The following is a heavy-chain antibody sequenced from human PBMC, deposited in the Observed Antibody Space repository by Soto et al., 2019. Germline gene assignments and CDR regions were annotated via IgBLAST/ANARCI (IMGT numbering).Heavy chain of an antibody. Sequence: PSETLSLTCTVSGGSISSGDYYWSWIRQPPGKGLEWIGYIYHSESTYYNPSLQSRVSISVDTSKNQFSLKLSSVTAADTAVYYCARDRITILPNSYNFYGLDVWGQGTTVTVSS. D-gene: IGHD3-3*01. CDR1: GGSISSGDYY. J-gene: IGHJ6*02. CDR2: IYHSEST. CDR3: ARDRITILPNSYNFYGLDV. V-gene: IGHV4-30-4*08.